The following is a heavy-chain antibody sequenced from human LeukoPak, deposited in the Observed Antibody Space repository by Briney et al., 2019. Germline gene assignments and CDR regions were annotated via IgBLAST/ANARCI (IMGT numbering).Heavy chain of an antibody. V-gene: IGHV3-74*01. D-gene: IGHD6-13*01. Sequence: GGSLRLSCAASGLTFSSHWMHWVRQAPGKGLVWVSRITNDGSSTTYADSVKGRFTISRDNAKNMLYLQVNSLRAEDTAVYYCAKEGPRIAAAGTLYWGQGTLVTVSS. CDR1: GLTFSSHW. CDR3: AKEGPRIAAAGTLY. CDR2: ITNDGSST. J-gene: IGHJ4*02.